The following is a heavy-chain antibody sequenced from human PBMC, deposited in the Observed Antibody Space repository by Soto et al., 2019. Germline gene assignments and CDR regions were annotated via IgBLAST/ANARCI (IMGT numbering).Heavy chain of an antibody. J-gene: IGHJ4*02. D-gene: IGHD2-2*01. CDR1: VGSITSSGYY. V-gene: IGHV4-31*03. Sequence: QVQRQESGPGLVKPSQTLSLTCTVSVGSITSSGYYWSWIRQHPVAGLEWIGFTSNNGSTSYKPSLTSRVTLSVDTSSNQFSLNLKSVTAADTTVYYCARGGGSTKVDYCGQGTLVTVSP. CDR3: ARGGGSTKVDY. CDR2: TSNNGST.